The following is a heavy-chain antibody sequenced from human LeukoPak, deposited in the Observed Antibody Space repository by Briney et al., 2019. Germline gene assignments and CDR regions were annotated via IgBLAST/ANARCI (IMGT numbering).Heavy chain of an antibody. CDR2: SDPKSGAT. V-gene: IGHV1-2*02. CDR1: GYTFTSYY. J-gene: IGHJ4*02. Sequence: ASVKVSCKTSGYTFTSYYIHWLRQAPGQRFEWMGWSDPKSGATKYEHFQGRVTMTRDTSISTAYMELSRLTSDDTAVYYCARVNFYDNKGYSPELRYWGQGTLVTVSS. CDR3: ARVNFYDNKGYSPELRY. D-gene: IGHD3-10*01.